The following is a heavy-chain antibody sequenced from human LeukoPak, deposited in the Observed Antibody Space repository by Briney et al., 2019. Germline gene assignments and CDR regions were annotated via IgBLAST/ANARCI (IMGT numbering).Heavy chain of an antibody. CDR1: GFTFSSYE. CDR2: ISSSGSTI. J-gene: IGHJ4*02. D-gene: IGHD6-13*01. V-gene: IGHV3-48*03. CDR3: AKGPRSSSWSDAGFDY. Sequence: GGSLRLSCAASGFTFSSYEMNWVRQAPGKGLEWVSYISSSGSTIYYADSVKGRFTISRDNAKNSLYLQMNSLRAEDTAVYYCAKGPRSSSWSDAGFDYWGQGTLSPSPQ.